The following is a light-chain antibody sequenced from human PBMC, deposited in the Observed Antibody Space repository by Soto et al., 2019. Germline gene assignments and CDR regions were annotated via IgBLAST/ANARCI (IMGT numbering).Light chain of an antibody. CDR3: QQSYSTTST. CDR2: AAS. J-gene: IGKJ1*01. Sequence: DIQMTQAPSSLSASVGDRVTITCRASQGISTYLNWYQQKPGKAPKLLIYAASSLQSGVPSRFSGSGSETDFTLTISSLQPEDFATYSCQQSYSTTSTFGQGP. V-gene: IGKV1-39*01. CDR1: QGISTY.